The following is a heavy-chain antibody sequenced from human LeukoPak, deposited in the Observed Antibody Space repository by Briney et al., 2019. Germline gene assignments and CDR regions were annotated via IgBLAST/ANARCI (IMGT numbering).Heavy chain of an antibody. CDR3: ARAKQAAGNRYFDY. J-gene: IGHJ4*02. V-gene: IGHV3-21*01. D-gene: IGHD6-13*01. Sequence: GGSLRLSCAASGFTFSSYSMNWVRQAPGKGLEWVSSISSSSSYIYYADSVKGRFTISRDNAKNSLYLQMNSLKAEDTAVYYCARAKQAAGNRYFDYWGQGTLVTVSS. CDR1: GFTFSSYS. CDR2: ISSSSSYI.